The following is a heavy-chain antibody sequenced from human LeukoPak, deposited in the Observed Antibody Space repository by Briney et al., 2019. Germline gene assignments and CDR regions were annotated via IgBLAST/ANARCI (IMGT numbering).Heavy chain of an antibody. J-gene: IGHJ4*02. CDR1: GFTFSSYG. V-gene: IGHV3-30*02. Sequence: PGGSLRLSCAASGFTFSSYGMHWVRQAPGKGLEWVAFIRYDGSNKYYADSVKGRFTISRDNSKNTLYLQMNSLRAEDTAVYYCAKDSPWARIVVVITETYFDYWGQGTLVTVSS. D-gene: IGHD3-22*01. CDR2: IRYDGSNK. CDR3: AKDSPWARIVVVITETYFDY.